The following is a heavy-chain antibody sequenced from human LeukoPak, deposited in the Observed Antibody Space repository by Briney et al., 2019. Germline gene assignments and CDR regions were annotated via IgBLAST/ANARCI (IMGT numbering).Heavy chain of an antibody. D-gene: IGHD3-22*01. Sequence: SSETLSLTCTVSGGSISSSSYYWGWIRQPPGKGLEWIGSIYYSGSTNYNPSLKSRVTISVDTSKNQFSLNLKVTAADTAVYFCAREVLHLGNYYDSSGYFDLWGQGTLVFVSS. CDR1: GGSISSSSYY. J-gene: IGHJ1*01. CDR3: AREVLHLGNYYDSSGYFDL. CDR2: IYYSGST. V-gene: IGHV4-39*07.